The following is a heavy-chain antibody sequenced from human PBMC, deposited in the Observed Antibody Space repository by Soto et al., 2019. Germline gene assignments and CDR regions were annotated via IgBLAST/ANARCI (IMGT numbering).Heavy chain of an antibody. CDR2: ISWNSGSI. CDR1: GFTFDDYA. V-gene: IGHV3-9*01. J-gene: IGHJ6*02. CDR3: AKDQLRYYYYGMDV. Sequence: EVQLVESGGGLVQPGRSLRLSCAASGFTFDDYAMHWVRQAPGKGLEWVSGISWNSGSIGYADSVKGRFTIYRDNAKNSLYLQMNSLRAEDTALYYCAKDQLRYYYYGMDVWGQGTTVTVSS. D-gene: IGHD1-7*01.